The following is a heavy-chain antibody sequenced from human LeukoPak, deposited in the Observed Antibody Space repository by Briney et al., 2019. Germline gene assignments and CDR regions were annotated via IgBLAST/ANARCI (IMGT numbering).Heavy chain of an antibody. D-gene: IGHD3-3*01. CDR3: ARDVISWSGYRLNYYMDV. CDR2: INPNSGGT. Sequence: ASVKVSCKASGYTFTGYYMHWVRQAPGQGLEWMGRINPNSGGTNYAQKFQGRVTMTRDTSISTAYMELSRLRSDDTAVYYCARDVISWSGYRLNYYMDVWGKGTTVTVSS. V-gene: IGHV1-2*06. CDR1: GYTFTGYY. J-gene: IGHJ6*03.